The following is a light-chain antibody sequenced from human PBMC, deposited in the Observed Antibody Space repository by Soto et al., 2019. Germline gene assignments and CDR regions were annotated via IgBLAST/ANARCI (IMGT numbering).Light chain of an antibody. CDR1: QSVSRS. CDR3: QQYTNWLT. J-gene: IGKJ4*01. Sequence: EIVMTQSPATLSVSPGERAPLSCRASQSVSRSLAWYQQKPGQSPRLLIYGASTRATGIPARFSGSGSGTDFTLTISSLQSEDFAVYYCQQYTNWLTFGGGTKVEIK. V-gene: IGKV3-15*01. CDR2: GAS.